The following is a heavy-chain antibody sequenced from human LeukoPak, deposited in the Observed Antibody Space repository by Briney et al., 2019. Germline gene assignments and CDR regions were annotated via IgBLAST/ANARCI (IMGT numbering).Heavy chain of an antibody. CDR2: ISSSSSYI. CDR3: ARGTYYYDSSGYYLFDY. J-gene: IGHJ4*02. Sequence: GGSLRLSCAASGFTFSSYSMNWVRQAPGKGLEWVSPISSSSSYIYYADSVKGRFTISRDNAKNSLYLQMNSLRAEDTAVYYCARGTYYYDSSGYYLFDYWGQGTLVTVSS. V-gene: IGHV3-21*01. D-gene: IGHD3-22*01. CDR1: GFTFSSYS.